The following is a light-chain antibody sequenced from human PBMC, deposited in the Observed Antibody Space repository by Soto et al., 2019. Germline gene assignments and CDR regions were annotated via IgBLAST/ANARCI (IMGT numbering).Light chain of an antibody. CDR2: DVT. CDR3: CSYAGSDTLL. CDR1: SSDVGAYNY. V-gene: IGLV2-11*01. J-gene: IGLJ2*01. Sequence: QSALTQPRSVSGSPGQSVTISCIGASSDVGAYNYVSWYQQHPGKAPQVVIYDVTKRPSGVPDRFSGSKSDNTASLTISGLQAEDEADYYCCSYAGSDTLLFGGGTKVTVL.